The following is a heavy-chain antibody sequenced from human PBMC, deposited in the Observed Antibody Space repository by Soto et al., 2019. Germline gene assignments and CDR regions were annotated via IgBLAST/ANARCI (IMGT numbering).Heavy chain of an antibody. CDR3: AIRRGADPLWAFDI. CDR1: GGTFSSYA. D-gene: IGHD1-26*01. Sequence: QVQLVQSGAEVKKPGSSVMVSCKASGGTFSSYAISWVRQAPGQGLEWMGGIIPIFGTANYAQKFQGRVTITADKSTSTAYMELSSLRSEDTALYYCAIRRGADPLWAFDIWGQGTMVTVSS. CDR2: IIPIFGTA. J-gene: IGHJ3*02. V-gene: IGHV1-69*06.